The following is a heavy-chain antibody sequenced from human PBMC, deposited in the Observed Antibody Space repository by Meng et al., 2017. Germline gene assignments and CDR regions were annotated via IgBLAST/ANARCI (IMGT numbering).Heavy chain of an antibody. CDR3: AHSLKIRNYYDSSATFQH. Sequence: SGPTLVKPTQTLTLTCTFSGFSLSTSGVGVGWIRQPPGKALEWLALIYWDDDKRYSPSLKSRLTITKDTSKNQVVLTMTNMDPVDTATYYCAHSLKIRNYYDSSATFQHWGQGTLDTVSS. D-gene: IGHD3-22*01. J-gene: IGHJ1*01. V-gene: IGHV2-5*02. CDR2: IYWDDDK. CDR1: GFSLSTSGVG.